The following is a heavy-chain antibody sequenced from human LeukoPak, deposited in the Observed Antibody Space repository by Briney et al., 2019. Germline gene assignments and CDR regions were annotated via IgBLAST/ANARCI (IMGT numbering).Heavy chain of an antibody. CDR1: GFIFSNYW. D-gene: IGHD3-16*01. Sequence: GGSLRLSCAASGFIFSNYWMTWVRQAPGKGLEWVANIKEDGSEKYYVDSVKGRFTISRDNSKNTLYLQMNSLRAEDTAVYYCAKDTRLGEPIYYFDYWGQGTLVTVSS. CDR3: AKDTRLGEPIYYFDY. J-gene: IGHJ4*02. CDR2: IKEDGSEK. V-gene: IGHV3-7*01.